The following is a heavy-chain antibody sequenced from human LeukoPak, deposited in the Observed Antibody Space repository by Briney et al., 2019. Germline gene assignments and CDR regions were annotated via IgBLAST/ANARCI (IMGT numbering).Heavy chain of an antibody. CDR1: GGSISSGSYY. J-gene: IGHJ4*02. CDR3: ARDGDSSGWPFDY. Sequence: SETLSLTCTVSGGSISSGSYYWSWIRQPAGKGLEWIGRIYTSGSTNYNPSLKSRVTISVDTSKNQFSLKLSSVTAADTAVYYCARDGDSSGWPFDYWGQGTLVTVSS. CDR2: IYTSGST. V-gene: IGHV4-61*02. D-gene: IGHD6-19*01.